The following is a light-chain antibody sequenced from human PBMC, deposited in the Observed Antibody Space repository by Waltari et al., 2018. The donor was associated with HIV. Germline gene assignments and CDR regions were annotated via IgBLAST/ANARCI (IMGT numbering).Light chain of an antibody. CDR2: SNN. CDR3: AAWDDSLNGHWV. J-gene: IGLJ3*02. Sequence: QSVLTQPPSASGTPGQRVTISCSGSSSNIGSNTVNWYQQPPGTAPNLLIYSNNQRPSGVPDRFSGSKSGTSASLAISGLQSEDEADYYCAAWDDSLNGHWVFGGGTKLTVL. CDR1: SSNIGSNT. V-gene: IGLV1-44*01.